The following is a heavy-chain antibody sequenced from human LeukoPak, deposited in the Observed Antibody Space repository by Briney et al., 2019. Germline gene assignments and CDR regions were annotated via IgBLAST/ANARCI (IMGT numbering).Heavy chain of an antibody. D-gene: IGHD2-2*02. CDR3: ARDLIVVVPAAIKRGYYYYGMDV. V-gene: IGHV3-30-3*01. J-gene: IGHJ6*02. CDR1: GFTFSSYA. CDR2: ISYDGSNK. Sequence: PGRSLRLSCAASGFTFSSYAMHWVRQAPGKGLEWVAVISYDGSNKYYADSVKGRFTISRDNSKNTLYLQMNSLRAEDTAVYYCARDLIVVVPAAIKRGYYYYGMDVWGQGTTVTVSS.